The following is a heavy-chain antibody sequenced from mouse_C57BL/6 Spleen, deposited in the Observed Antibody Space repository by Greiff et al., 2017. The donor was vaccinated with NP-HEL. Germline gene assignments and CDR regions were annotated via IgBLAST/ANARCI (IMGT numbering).Heavy chain of an antibody. J-gene: IGHJ4*01. V-gene: IGHV1-26*01. CDR2: INPNNGGT. CDR3: AVYFYGSSYGENAMDY. D-gene: IGHD1-1*01. Sequence: EVQLQQSGPELVKPGASVKISCKASGYTFTDYYMNWVKQSHGKSLEWIGDINPNNGGTSYNQKFKGKATLTVDKSSSTAYMELRSLTSEDSAVYYCAVYFYGSSYGENAMDYWGQGTSVTVSS. CDR1: GYTFTDYY.